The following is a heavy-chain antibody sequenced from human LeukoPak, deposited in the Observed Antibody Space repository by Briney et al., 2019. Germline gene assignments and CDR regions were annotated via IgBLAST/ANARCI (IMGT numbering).Heavy chain of an antibody. Sequence: PSQTLSLTCAVSGGSISSGGYSWSWIRQPPGKGLEWIGYIYHSGSTYYNPSLKSRVTISVDRSKNQFSVILSSVTAADTAVYYCAREKGLTGYYYGMDVWGQGTTVTVSS. V-gene: IGHV4-30-2*01. J-gene: IGHJ6*02. CDR2: IYHSGST. CDR3: AREKGLTGYYYGMDV. D-gene: IGHD1-14*01. CDR1: GGSISSGGYS.